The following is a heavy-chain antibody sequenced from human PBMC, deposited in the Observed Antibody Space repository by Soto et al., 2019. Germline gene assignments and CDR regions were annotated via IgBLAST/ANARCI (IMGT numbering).Heavy chain of an antibody. V-gene: IGHV3-11*06. CDR1: GFRFSDYY. J-gene: IGHJ4*02. CDR3: AENSTSWRTSNPGGFDN. D-gene: IGHD2-2*01. Sequence: GGSLRLSCAASGFRFSDYYMAWFRQPPGKGLEWISQISGLSTDTKYADSVKGRFTISRDNAKSSLSLQMDSLRAEDTAVYYCAENSTSWRTSNPGGFDNWGQGTLVTVYS. CDR2: ISGLSTDT.